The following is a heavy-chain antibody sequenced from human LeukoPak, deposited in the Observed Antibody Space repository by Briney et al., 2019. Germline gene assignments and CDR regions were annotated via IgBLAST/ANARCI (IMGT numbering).Heavy chain of an antibody. CDR2: INSSSSYI. CDR1: GFTFSSYS. D-gene: IGHD2-15*01. Sequence: GGSLRLSCAASGFTFSSYSMNWVRQAPGKGLEWVSSINSSSSYIYYADSVKGRFTISRDNAKNSLYLQMNSLRAEDTAVYYCARDSPRGYCSGGSCYAWFDPWGQGTLVTVSS. CDR3: ARDSPRGYCSGGSCYAWFDP. V-gene: IGHV3-21*01. J-gene: IGHJ5*02.